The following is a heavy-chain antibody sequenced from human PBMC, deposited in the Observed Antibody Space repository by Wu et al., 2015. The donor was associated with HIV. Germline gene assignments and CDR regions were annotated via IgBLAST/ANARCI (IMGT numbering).Heavy chain of an antibody. Sequence: QVHLVQSGIEIKRPGASVKVSCKASGYTFRNYGINWVRQAPGHGLEWMGWIDTHNRETEYSQKFRGRVTLTTDTAATTAYLEMRSLRSDDTAMYFCARDLARYFDTDNVAYQYGMDVWGQGP. CDR3: ARDLARYFDTDNVAYQYGMDV. J-gene: IGHJ6*02. CDR2: IDTHNRET. D-gene: IGHD3-9*01. V-gene: IGHV1-18*01. CDR1: GYTFRNYG.